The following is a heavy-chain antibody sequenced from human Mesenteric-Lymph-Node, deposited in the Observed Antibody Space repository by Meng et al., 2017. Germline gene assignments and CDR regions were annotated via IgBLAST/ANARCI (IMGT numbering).Heavy chain of an antibody. Sequence: QGQMQGPGPGTVKPQETLPPICPDSGGSISSCYWWTWVRQSPGKGLEWIGEIYHSGSTNYNPSLKSRVTISVDKSKNQFSLKLTSVTAADTAVYYCARGGYYSFDYWGQGTLVTSPQ. D-gene: IGHD5-18*01. CDR3: ARGGYYSFDY. J-gene: IGHJ4*02. CDR2: IYHSGST. CDR1: GGSISSCYW. V-gene: IGHV4-4*03.